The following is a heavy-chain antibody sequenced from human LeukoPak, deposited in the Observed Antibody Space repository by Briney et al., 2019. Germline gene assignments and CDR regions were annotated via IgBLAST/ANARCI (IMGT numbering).Heavy chain of an antibody. V-gene: IGHV4-39*01. Sequence: SETLSLTCTVSGYSISSNSYYWGWNRQPPGRGLEWIGSIYYSGSTYYNPSLKSRVTISVDTSKNQFSLKLSSVTAADTAVYYCARQGVQEDYWGQGTLVTVSS. CDR1: GYSISSNSYY. CDR3: ARQGVQEDY. J-gene: IGHJ4*02. CDR2: IYYSGST.